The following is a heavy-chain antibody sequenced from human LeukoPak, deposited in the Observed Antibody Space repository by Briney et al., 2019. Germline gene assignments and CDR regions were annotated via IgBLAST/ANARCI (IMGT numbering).Heavy chain of an antibody. Sequence: GGSLRLSCAASGFTFSSYSMNWDRQAPGKGLEWVSSISSSSSYIYYADSVKGRFTISRDNAKNSLYLQMNSLRAEDTAVYYCARAQATVTLGAFDIWGQGTMVTVSS. CDR2: ISSSSSYI. D-gene: IGHD4-11*01. CDR1: GFTFSSYS. J-gene: IGHJ3*02. V-gene: IGHV3-21*01. CDR3: ARAQATVTLGAFDI.